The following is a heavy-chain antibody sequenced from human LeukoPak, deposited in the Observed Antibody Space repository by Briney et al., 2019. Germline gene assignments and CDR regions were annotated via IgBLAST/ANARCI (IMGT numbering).Heavy chain of an antibody. CDR2: IWYDGSNK. D-gene: IGHD3-3*01. CDR3: ARDTWRFLD. V-gene: IGHV3-33*01. CDR1: GFTFSSYG. J-gene: IGHJ4*02. Sequence: SGRSLRLSCAASGFTFSSYGMHWARQAPGKGLEWVAVIWYDGSNKYYADSVKGRFTISRDNSKNTLYLQMNSLRAEDTAVYYCARDTWRFLDWGQGTLVTVSS.